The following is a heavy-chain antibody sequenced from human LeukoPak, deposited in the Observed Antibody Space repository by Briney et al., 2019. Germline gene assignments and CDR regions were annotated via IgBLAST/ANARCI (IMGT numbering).Heavy chain of an antibody. D-gene: IGHD2-21*01. V-gene: IGHV1-69*13. Sequence: SVKVSCKASGGTFSSYAISWVRQAPGQGLEWMGGIIPTFGTANYAQKFQGRVTITADESTSTAYMELSSLRSEDTAVYYCARVKYCGGDCYSHFDYWGQGALVTVSS. CDR2: IIPTFGTA. CDR1: GGTFSSYA. J-gene: IGHJ4*02. CDR3: ARVKYCGGDCYSHFDY.